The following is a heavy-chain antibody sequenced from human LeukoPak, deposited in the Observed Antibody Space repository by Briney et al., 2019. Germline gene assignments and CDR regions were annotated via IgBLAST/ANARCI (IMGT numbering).Heavy chain of an antibody. CDR3: ARGWKYCSSTSCYTVY. V-gene: IGHV3-21*01. Sequence: GGSLRLSCAASGFTFSSYSMNWVRQAPGKGLEWVSSISSSSSYIYYADSVKGRFTISRDNAKNSLYLQMNSLRAEDTAVYYCARGWKYCSSTSCYTVYWGQGTLVTVSS. CDR1: GFTFSSYS. J-gene: IGHJ4*02. D-gene: IGHD2-2*02. CDR2: ISSSSSYI.